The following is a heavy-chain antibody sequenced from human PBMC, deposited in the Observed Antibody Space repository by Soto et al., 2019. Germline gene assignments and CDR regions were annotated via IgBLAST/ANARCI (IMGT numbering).Heavy chain of an antibody. CDR1: DLSISSAGYS. D-gene: IGHD2-15*01. CDR3: ARVEHPFYGAGAAADHLLY. J-gene: IGHJ1*01. Sequence: QLELQESGSGLLKPSQTLSLTCTVSDLSISSAGYSWTWVRQPPGQGLEWMGYISTTGSTHYNPSLRNRLTRSIDTSRKQFSLSLTSVIDADTAVYYCARVEHPFYGAGAAADHLLYWGHGALVTVSS. CDR2: ISTTGST. V-gene: IGHV4-30-2*01.